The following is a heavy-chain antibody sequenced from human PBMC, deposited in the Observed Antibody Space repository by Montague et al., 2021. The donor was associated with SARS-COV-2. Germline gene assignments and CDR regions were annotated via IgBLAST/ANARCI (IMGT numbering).Heavy chain of an antibody. V-gene: IGHV4-59*12. Sequence: SETLSLTCTVSGDSINTYYWNWIWQPPGKGLEWLGSIFYTGSTNXXPSLKSRVTISLATSKNQFFLKVTSVTAADTAVYYCARQAAGSYFYYGVDVWGQGTTVTVSS. CDR1: GDSINTYY. CDR3: ARQAAGSYFYYGVDV. J-gene: IGHJ6*02. D-gene: IGHD6-13*01. CDR2: IFYTGST.